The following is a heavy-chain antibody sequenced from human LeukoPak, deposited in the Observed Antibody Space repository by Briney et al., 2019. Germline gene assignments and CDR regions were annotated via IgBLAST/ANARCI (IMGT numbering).Heavy chain of an antibody. CDR2: IYPDGNNK. D-gene: IGHD2/OR15-2a*01. CDR1: GFTFTTYG. CDR3: AKDSAKKYDDY. V-gene: IGHV3-30*02. Sequence: GGSLRLSCATSGFTFTTYGMHWVRQAPGKGLEWVACIYPDGNNKDYADSVKGRFIISRDNSKNTLYLQMNGLRAEDTAVYYCAKDSAKKYDDYWGQGTLVTVSS. J-gene: IGHJ4*02.